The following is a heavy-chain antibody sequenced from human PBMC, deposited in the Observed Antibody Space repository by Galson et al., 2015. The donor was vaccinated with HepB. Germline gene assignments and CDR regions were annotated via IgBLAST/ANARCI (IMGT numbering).Heavy chain of an antibody. J-gene: IGHJ4*02. CDR2: ISGSGGST. CDR1: GFTFSSYA. V-gene: IGHV3-23*01. D-gene: IGHD3-22*01. CDR3: AKGYYYDSSGYYDPYDY. Sequence: SLRLSCAASGFTFSSYAMSWGRQAPGKGLEWVSAISGSGGSTYYADAVKGRFTISRDNSKNTLYLQMNSLRAEDTAVSYCAKGYYYDSSGYYDPYDYWGQVTLVTVSS.